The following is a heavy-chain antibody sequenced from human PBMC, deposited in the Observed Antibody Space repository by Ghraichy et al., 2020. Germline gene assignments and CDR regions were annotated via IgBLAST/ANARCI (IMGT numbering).Heavy chain of an antibody. D-gene: IGHD6-13*01. CDR1: GFTFSSYA. CDR3: AKGEQQLVRYYYYGMDV. V-gene: IGHV3-23*01. CDR2: ISGSGGST. Sequence: GGSLRLSCAASGFTFSSYAMNWVRQTPGKGLEWVSAISGSGGSTYYADSVKGRFTISRDNSKNTLYLQMNSLRAEDTAVYCCAKGEQQLVRYYYYGMDVWGQGTTVTVSS. J-gene: IGHJ6*02.